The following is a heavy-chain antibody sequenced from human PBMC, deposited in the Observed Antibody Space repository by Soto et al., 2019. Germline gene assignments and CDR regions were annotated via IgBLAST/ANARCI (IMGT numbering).Heavy chain of an antibody. CDR1: GFTFSSYG. CDR3: ARDSYGAPYYFDY. D-gene: IGHD5-18*01. V-gene: IGHV3-33*01. J-gene: IGHJ4*02. Sequence: GGSLRLSCAASGFTFSSYGMHWVRQAPGKGLEWVAVIWYDGSNKYYADSVKGRFTISRDNSKNTLYLQMNSLRAEDTAVYYCARDSYGAPYYFDYWGQGTLVTVS. CDR2: IWYDGSNK.